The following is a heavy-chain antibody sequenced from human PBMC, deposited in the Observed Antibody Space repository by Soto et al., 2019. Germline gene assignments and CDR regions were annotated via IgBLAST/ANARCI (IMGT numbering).Heavy chain of an antibody. D-gene: IGHD2-2*01. CDR2: ISSSSSYI. J-gene: IGHJ6*03. CDR3: AREGYCSSTSCYPYYYYYMDV. CDR1: GFTFSSYS. V-gene: IGHV3-21*01. Sequence: EVQLVESGGGLVKPGGSLRLSCAASGFTFSSYSMNWVRQAPGKGLEWVSSISSSSSYIYYADSVKGRFTIPRDNAKNSLYLQMNSLRAEDTAVYYCAREGYCSSTSCYPYYYYYMDVWGKGTTVTVSS.